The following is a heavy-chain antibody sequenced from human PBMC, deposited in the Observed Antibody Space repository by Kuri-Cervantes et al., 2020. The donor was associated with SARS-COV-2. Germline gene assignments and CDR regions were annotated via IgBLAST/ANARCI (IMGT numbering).Heavy chain of an antibody. J-gene: IGHJ6*02. Sequence: CAASGFTFSGYSMNWVRQAPGKGLEWVSSISSSSSYIYYADSVKGRFTISRDNAKNSLYLQMNSLRAEDTAVYYCARDRGKIAARIYYYGMDVWGQGTTVTVSS. CDR3: ARDRGKIAARIYYYGMDV. V-gene: IGHV3-21*01. CDR1: GFTFSGYS. D-gene: IGHD6-6*01. CDR2: ISSSSSYI.